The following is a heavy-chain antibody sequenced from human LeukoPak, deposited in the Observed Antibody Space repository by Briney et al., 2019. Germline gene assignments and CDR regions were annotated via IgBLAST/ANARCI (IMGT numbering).Heavy chain of an antibody. Sequence: SETLSLTCSVSGESVSSRNYYWAWIRQPPGRGLEWIANIFYTGSTYYNPSLKSRVTIFVDTSKNQFSLNLTSVTAADTAVYYCARRGIAAAGGGPWDYWGQGTLVTVSS. CDR2: IFYTGST. CDR1: GESVSSRNYY. J-gene: IGHJ4*02. D-gene: IGHD6-13*01. CDR3: ARRGIAAAGGGPWDY. V-gene: IGHV4-39*01.